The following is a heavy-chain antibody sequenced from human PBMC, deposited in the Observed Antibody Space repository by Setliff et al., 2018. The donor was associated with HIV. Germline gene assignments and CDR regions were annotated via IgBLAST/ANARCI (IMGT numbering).Heavy chain of an antibody. D-gene: IGHD3-3*01. CDR1: GGSISSGSYY. V-gene: IGHV4-61*10. CDR2: IYYSGRT. Sequence: ETLSLTCTVSGGSISSGSYYWNWIRQPAGKGLEWIGCIYYSGRTTYNSSLKSRVTISLDTSKKQFSLKLNSVTAADTAVYYCARGLMSYNFWGGRNDYHYMDVWGKGTTVTVSS. CDR3: ARGLMSYNFWGGRNDYHYMDV. J-gene: IGHJ6*03.